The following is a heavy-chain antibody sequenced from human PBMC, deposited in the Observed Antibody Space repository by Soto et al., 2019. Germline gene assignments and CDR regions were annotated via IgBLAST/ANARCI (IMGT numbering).Heavy chain of an antibody. CDR2: MNPNSGNT. Sequence: ASVKVSCKASGYTFTSYDINWVRQATGQGLEWMGWMNPNSGNTGYAQKFQGRVTMTRNTSISTAYMELSSLRSEDTAVYYCARDNYYDFWSGYLTHRANWFDPWGQGALVTVSS. D-gene: IGHD3-3*01. J-gene: IGHJ5*02. CDR1: GYTFTSYD. V-gene: IGHV1-8*01. CDR3: ARDNYYDFWSGYLTHRANWFDP.